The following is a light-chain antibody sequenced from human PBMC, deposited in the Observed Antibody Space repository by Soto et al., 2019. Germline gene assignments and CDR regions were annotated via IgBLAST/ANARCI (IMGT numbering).Light chain of an antibody. J-gene: IGKJ1*01. Sequence: DIQVTQYPSSLSASVGDRVTITCRARQSIFNYLNWYQQKPGKAPKLLIYAASSLQSGVPSRFSGGGAGTDFTLTISSLQPEDFATYYCQQSYSSPWTFGLGTKVEIK. V-gene: IGKV1-39*01. CDR1: QSIFNY. CDR3: QQSYSSPWT. CDR2: AAS.